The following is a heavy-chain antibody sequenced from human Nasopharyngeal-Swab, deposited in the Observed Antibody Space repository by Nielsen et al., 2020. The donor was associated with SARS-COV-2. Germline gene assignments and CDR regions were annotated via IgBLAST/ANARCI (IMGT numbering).Heavy chain of an antibody. D-gene: IGHD5-12*01. CDR3: AKDRDSGDDSDDYHHYYGMDV. V-gene: IGHV3-23*01. Sequence: GGSLRLSCAASGFTFSSYEMNWVRQAPGKGLEWVSVISGSDHTTYYADSVKGRFTISRDNSKNTVNLQMNSLRVEDTAIYYCAKDRDSGDDSDDYHHYYGMDVWGQGTTVTVFS. CDR2: ISGSDHTT. CDR1: GFTFSSYE. J-gene: IGHJ6*02.